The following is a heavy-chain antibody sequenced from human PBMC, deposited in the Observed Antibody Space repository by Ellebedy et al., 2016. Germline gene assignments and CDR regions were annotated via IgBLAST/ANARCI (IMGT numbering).Heavy chain of an antibody. J-gene: IGHJ4*02. CDR2: NRDRGVNP. Sequence: GESLKISXLASGFTFSSSAMRWVRQASGKGPEWVVANRDRGVNPYYADAVKGRFNIFRDNSKSTLSLQMNSLRAEDTGLYYCAKQLGYCSGGTCYFEFWGQGTPVTVSS. D-gene: IGHD2-15*01. CDR3: AKQLGYCSGGTCYFEF. CDR1: GFTFSSSA. V-gene: IGHV3-23*01.